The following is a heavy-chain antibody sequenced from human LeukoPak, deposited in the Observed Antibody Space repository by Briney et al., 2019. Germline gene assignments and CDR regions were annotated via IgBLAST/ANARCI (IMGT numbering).Heavy chain of an antibody. J-gene: IGHJ4*02. CDR3: ARQYCSATSWYFDY. CDR2: INHSGST. V-gene: IGHV4-34*01. D-gene: IGHD2-2*01. CDR1: GESFSGYH. Sequence: PSETLSLTCAVYGESFSGYHWSWIRQPPGKGLEWIGEINHSGSTNHNPSLKSRVTISVHTSKNQFSLKVNSVTAADTAVYYCARQYCSATSWYFDYWGQGTLVTVSS.